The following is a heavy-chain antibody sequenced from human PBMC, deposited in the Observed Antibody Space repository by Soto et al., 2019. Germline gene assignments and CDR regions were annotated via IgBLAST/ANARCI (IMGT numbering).Heavy chain of an antibody. CDR2: INPSGDST. J-gene: IGHJ4*02. CDR1: GYTFTSYY. CDR3: ARAHYGSGNYSPLDY. D-gene: IGHD3-10*01. V-gene: IGHV1-46*03. Sequence: GASVKVSCKASGYTFTSYYMHWVRQAPGQGLEWMGIINPSGDSTGYAQKFQGRVTMTRDTSTSTVYMELTSLKSEDTAVYYCARAHYGSGNYSPLDYWGQGTLVTLSS.